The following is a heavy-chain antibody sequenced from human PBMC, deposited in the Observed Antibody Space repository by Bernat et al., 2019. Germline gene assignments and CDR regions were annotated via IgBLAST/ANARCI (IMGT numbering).Heavy chain of an antibody. CDR1: GFTFGTFA. D-gene: IGHD2-21*01. V-gene: IGHV3-23*04. J-gene: IGHJ6*03. CDR2: MTGGGTT. Sequence: EVRLVESGGDLVQPGGSLRLSCAASGFTFGTFAMSWVRQAPGKGLEWVSVMTGGGTTYYADSVKGRVIISRDNSKNMLFMQMNSLTAEDTAVYYCAKFRGQLIRNYYMNVWGEGTTVTVS. CDR3: AKFRGQLIRNYYMNV.